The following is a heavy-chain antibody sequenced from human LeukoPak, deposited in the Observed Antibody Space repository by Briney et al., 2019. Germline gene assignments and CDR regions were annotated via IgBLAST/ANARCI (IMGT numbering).Heavy chain of an antibody. D-gene: IGHD3-16*01. CDR3: ARCVRNACHYFDY. CDR1: GFTFSSYW. Sequence: PGGFLRLSCAASGFTFSSYWMSWVRQAPGKGLEWVANIKQDGSEKYYVDSVKGRFTISRDNAKNSLYLQMNSLRAEDTAVYYCARCVRNACHYFDYWGQGTLVTVSS. J-gene: IGHJ4*02. V-gene: IGHV3-7*01. CDR2: IKQDGSEK.